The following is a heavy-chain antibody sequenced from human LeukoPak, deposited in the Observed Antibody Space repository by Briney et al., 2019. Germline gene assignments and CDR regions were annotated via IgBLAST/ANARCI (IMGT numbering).Heavy chain of an antibody. CDR2: IRYDGSNK. D-gene: IGHD2-8*01. CDR3: AKDRLRGVYGFDLMDY. Sequence: GGSLRLSCAASGFTFSNYGMNWVRQGPGKGLEWVSFIRYDGSNKYYADSVKGRFTISRDNSKNTLYLQMHSLSAEDTAVYYCAKDRLRGVYGFDLMDYWGQGTLGTVSS. CDR1: GFTFSNYG. V-gene: IGHV3-30*02. J-gene: IGHJ4*02.